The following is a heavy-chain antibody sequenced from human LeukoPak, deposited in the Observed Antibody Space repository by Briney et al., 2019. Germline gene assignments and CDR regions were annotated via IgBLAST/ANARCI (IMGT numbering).Heavy chain of an antibody. D-gene: IGHD4-23*01. CDR3: ARDLSIDGGNSNGYFDY. J-gene: IGHJ4*02. Sequence: GGSLRLSCTASGFTFSSYALHSVRQAPGKGLEYVSGISSNGGGTYYENFVKGRFTIARDNSKNALYLLMGSLRAEDMAVYYCARDLSIDGGNSNGYFDYWGQGTLVTVSS. V-gene: IGHV3-64*01. CDR2: ISSNGGGT. CDR1: GFTFSSYA.